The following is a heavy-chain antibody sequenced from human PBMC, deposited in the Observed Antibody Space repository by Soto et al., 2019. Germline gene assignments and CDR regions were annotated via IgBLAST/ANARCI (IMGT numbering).Heavy chain of an antibody. D-gene: IGHD1-26*01. CDR2: IGFAGDT. CDR3: ARGDGGSYYYAFDI. J-gene: IGHJ3*02. Sequence: GGSLRLSCAASGFTFSSYDMHWVRQATGKGLEWVSAIGFAGDTYYAGSVKGRFTISRENAKNSFYLQMNSLRAGDTAVYYCARGDGGSYYYAFDIWGQGTMVTVSS. V-gene: IGHV3-13*01. CDR1: GFTFSSYD.